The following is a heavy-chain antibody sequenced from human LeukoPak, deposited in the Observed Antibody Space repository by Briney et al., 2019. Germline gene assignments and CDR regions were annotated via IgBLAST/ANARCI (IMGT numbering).Heavy chain of an antibody. D-gene: IGHD3-3*02. Sequence: SETLSLTCTVSGGSISSSSYYWGWIRQPPGKGLEWIGNIYYSGSTYYNPSLKSRVTISVDTSKNQFSLKLSSVTAADTAVYYCARLRPSKPDYWGQGTLVTVPS. CDR2: IYYSGST. CDR3: ARLRPSKPDY. V-gene: IGHV4-39*01. CDR1: GGSISSSSYY. J-gene: IGHJ4*02.